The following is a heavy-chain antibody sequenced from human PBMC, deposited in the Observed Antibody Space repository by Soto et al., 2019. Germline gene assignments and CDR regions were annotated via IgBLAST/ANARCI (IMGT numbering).Heavy chain of an antibody. CDR3: ARDGAEKLLWFGELLPGYYYYGMDV. CDR1: GYTFTGYY. CDR2: INPNSGGT. V-gene: IGHV1-2*02. J-gene: IGHJ6*02. Sequence: ASVKVSWKASGYTFTGYYMHWVRQAPGRGLEWMGWINPNSGGTNYAQKFQGRVTMTRDTSISTAYMELSRLRSDDTAVYYCARDGAEKLLWFGELLPGYYYYGMDVWGQGTTVTVSS. D-gene: IGHD3-10*01.